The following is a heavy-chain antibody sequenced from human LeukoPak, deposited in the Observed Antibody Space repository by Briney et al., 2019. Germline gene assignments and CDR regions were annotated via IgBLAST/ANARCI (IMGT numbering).Heavy chain of an antibody. CDR3: ARDKTTDYGDEVGLDY. CDR1: GGTFSSYA. CDR2: ISAYSGNT. V-gene: IGHV1-18*01. J-gene: IGHJ4*02. Sequence: ASVKVSCKASGGTFSSYAISWVRQAPGQGLEWMARISAYSGNTNYAQKLQGRVTTTTDTSTSTAYMELRSLRSDDTAVYYCARDKTTDYGDEVGLDYWGQGTLVTVSS. D-gene: IGHD4-17*01.